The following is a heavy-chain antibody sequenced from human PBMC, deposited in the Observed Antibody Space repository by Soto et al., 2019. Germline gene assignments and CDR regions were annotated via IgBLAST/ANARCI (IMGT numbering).Heavy chain of an antibody. D-gene: IGHD3-22*01. CDR2: IYHTGNA. V-gene: IGHV4-39*01. Sequence: PSETLSLTCSVSGDSISNSRFYWAWIRQPPGEGLEWIGSIYHTGNAYYNPSLKSRVTISVDTSKTQFSLKLTSVTAADAALYYCARDFFDSSDYTTNWFHPWGQGTLVTVSS. J-gene: IGHJ5*02. CDR1: GDSISNSRFY. CDR3: ARDFFDSSDYTTNWFHP.